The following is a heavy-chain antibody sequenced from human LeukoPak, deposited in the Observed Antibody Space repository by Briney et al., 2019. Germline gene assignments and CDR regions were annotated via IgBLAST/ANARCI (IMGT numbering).Heavy chain of an antibody. CDR2: ISYDGVNK. D-gene: IGHD3-9*01. CDR3: AKARLVTNDAFDI. J-gene: IGHJ3*02. Sequence: GGSLRLSCVASGFSLRSYAFHWVRQAPGRGLESVAVISYDGVNKFYSDSVKGRFTISRDDAENTVFLQMNGLRAEDTALYYCAKARLVTNDAFDIWGQGTMVTVSS. V-gene: IGHV3-30*04. CDR1: GFSLRSYA.